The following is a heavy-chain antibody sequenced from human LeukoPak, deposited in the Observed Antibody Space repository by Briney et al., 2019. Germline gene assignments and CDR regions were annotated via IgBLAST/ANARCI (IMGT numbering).Heavy chain of an antibody. J-gene: IGHJ3*02. CDR1: GFTFSTYW. D-gene: IGHD3-16*01. Sequence: QPGGSLRLSCAASGFTFSTYWMHWVRQAPGKGLVWVSHINTDGSSTTYADSVKGRFTVSRDNAKNTLYLQMNSLKTDDTAVYYCAKEQGRPVVWENSRGRPLGAAFDIWGQGTMVTVSA. CDR3: AKEQGRPVVWENSRGRPLGAAFDI. V-gene: IGHV3-74*01. CDR2: INTDGSST.